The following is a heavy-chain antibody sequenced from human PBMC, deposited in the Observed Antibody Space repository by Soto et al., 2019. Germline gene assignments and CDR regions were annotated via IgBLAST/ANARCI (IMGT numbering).Heavy chain of an antibody. V-gene: IGHV4-4*07. Sequence: SETLSLTCSVSGGSISNHYWTWIRQPAGKGMEWIGQPAGKGLEWIGRIYSSGSTNYNPFFQSRVTISLDMSKNQFSLKLRSVTAAATAVYYCARSPYNYDSTYYFDYWGQGTLVTVS. CDR1: GGSISNHY. J-gene: IGHJ4*02. D-gene: IGHD3-22*01. CDR2: IYSSGST. CDR3: ARSPYNYDSTYYFDY.